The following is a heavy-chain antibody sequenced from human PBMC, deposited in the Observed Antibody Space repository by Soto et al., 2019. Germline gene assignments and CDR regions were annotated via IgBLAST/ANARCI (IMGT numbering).Heavy chain of an antibody. CDR3: ARVGVEGHFGY. CDR2: ISNDGGTT. CDR1: GFSFSGYA. Sequence: EVQLVESGEGLAQPGGSLRLSCAASGFSFSGYAMHWARQAPGKRLEYVSAISNDGGTTYYADSVKGRFTISRDNIKNTLYLQMGSLRADDMAVYYCARVGVEGHFGYWGKGTLVTVSS. V-gene: IGHV3-64*02. D-gene: IGHD1-26*01. J-gene: IGHJ4*02.